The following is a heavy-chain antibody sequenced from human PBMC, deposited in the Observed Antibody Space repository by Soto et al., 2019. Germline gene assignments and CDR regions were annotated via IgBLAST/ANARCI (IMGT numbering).Heavy chain of an antibody. CDR2: IIPIFGTA. Sequence: QVQLVQSGAEVKKPGSSVKVSCKASGGTFSSYAISWVRQAPGQGLEWMGGIIPIFGTANYAQKFQGRVTITADKSTSTAYMELSSLRSEDTAVYYCARAPVRVLEWDRYYYYGMDVWGQGTTVTVSS. J-gene: IGHJ6*02. D-gene: IGHD3-3*01. CDR1: GGTFSSYA. CDR3: ARAPVRVLEWDRYYYYGMDV. V-gene: IGHV1-69*06.